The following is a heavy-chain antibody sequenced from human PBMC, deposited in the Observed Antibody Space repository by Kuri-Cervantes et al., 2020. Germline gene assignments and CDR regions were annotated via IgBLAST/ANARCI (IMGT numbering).Heavy chain of an antibody. CDR3: ASEYYYDSSGYY. CDR1: GGSISSYY. D-gene: IGHD3-22*01. CDR2: IYYSGST. J-gene: IGHJ4*02. V-gene: IGHV4-59*01. Sequence: LSCTVSGGSISSYYWSWIRQPPGKGLEWIGYIYYSGSTNYNPSLKSRVTISVDTSKNQFSLKLSSVTAADTAVYYCASEYYYDSSGYYLGQGTLVTVSS.